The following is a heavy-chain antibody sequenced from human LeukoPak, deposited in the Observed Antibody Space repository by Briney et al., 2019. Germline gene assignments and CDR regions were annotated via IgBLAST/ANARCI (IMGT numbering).Heavy chain of an antibody. J-gene: IGHJ4*02. D-gene: IGHD3-10*01. CDR3: ARVFGSVDY. CDR1: GYTFTSYG. CDR2: MNPNSGNT. Sequence: ASVKVSCKASGYTFTSYGISWVRQASGQGLEWMGWMNPNSGNTGYAQKFQGRVTMTRDISISTAYMELSNLRSEDTAIYYCARVFGSVDYWGQGTLVTVSS. V-gene: IGHV1-8*02.